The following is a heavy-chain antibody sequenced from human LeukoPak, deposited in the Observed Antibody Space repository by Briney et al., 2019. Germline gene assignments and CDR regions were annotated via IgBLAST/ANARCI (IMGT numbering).Heavy chain of an antibody. D-gene: IGHD3-3*01. J-gene: IGHJ3*02. CDR2: INHSGST. Sequence: SETLSLTCAVYGGSFSGYYWSWIRQPPGKGLEWIGEINHSGSTNYNPSLKSRVTISVDTSKNQFSLELSSVTAADTAVYYCARHLPLEWLLHAFDIWGQGTMVTVSS. CDR1: GGSFSGYY. CDR3: ARHLPLEWLLHAFDI. V-gene: IGHV4-34*01.